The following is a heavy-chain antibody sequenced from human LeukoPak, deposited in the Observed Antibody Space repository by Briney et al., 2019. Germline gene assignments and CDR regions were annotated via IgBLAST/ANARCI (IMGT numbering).Heavy chain of an antibody. CDR3: ATDLGGYYSGSGTYWGSLDY. J-gene: IGHJ4*02. CDR1: GFTFSNAW. Sequence: PGGSLRPSCAASGFTFSNAWMSWVRQAPGKGREWVGRIKRKSDGGTPDSAAPVKGRFTISRDDSKDTLYLQMNSLKTEDTAVYYCATDLGGYYSGSGTYWGSLDYWGQGTVVTVSS. CDR2: IKRKSDGGTP. D-gene: IGHD3-10*01. V-gene: IGHV3-15*01.